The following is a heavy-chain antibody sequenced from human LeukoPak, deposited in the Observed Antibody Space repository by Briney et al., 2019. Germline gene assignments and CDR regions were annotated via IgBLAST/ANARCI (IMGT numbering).Heavy chain of an antibody. CDR2: ISYDGSNK. V-gene: IGHV3-30-3*01. CDR3: ARGAPYYDSSGYYWDF. J-gene: IGHJ4*02. Sequence: PGGSLRLSCAASGFTFSSYAMHWVRQAPGKGLEWVAVISYDGSNKYYADSVKGRFTISRDNSKNTLYLQMNSLRAEDTAVYYCARGAPYYDSSGYYWDFWGQGTLVTVSS. CDR1: GFTFSSYA. D-gene: IGHD3-22*01.